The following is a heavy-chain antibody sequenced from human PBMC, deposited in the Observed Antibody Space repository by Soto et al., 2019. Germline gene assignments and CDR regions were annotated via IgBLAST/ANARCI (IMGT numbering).Heavy chain of an antibody. D-gene: IGHD3-10*01. Sequence: EVQLLESGGGLVQPGGSLRLSCAASGFTFSNYAMIWVRQAPGKGLEWVSGISGSGGSTYYADSVKGRFTISRDNSKNALYLEASSLRAADTAVYYSAKGPLDYGSRPEFWGQGPVVTVSS. J-gene: IGHJ4*02. CDR3: AKGPLDYGSRPEF. V-gene: IGHV3-23*01. CDR2: ISGSGGST. CDR1: GFTFSNYA.